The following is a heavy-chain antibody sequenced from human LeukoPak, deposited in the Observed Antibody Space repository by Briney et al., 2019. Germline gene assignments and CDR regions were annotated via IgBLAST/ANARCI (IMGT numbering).Heavy chain of an antibody. D-gene: IGHD2-2*02. CDR2: INPNSGDT. Sequence: ASVKVSCKASGYTFTGYHMHWVRQAPGQGLEWMGRINPNSGDTNYAQKFQGRVTMTRDTSISTAYVELSRLRSDDTAVYYCARVSCSSTSCYRTVTYYYYGMDVWGQGTTVTVSS. J-gene: IGHJ6*02. V-gene: IGHV1-2*06. CDR1: GYTFTGYH. CDR3: ARVSCSSTSCYRTVTYYYYGMDV.